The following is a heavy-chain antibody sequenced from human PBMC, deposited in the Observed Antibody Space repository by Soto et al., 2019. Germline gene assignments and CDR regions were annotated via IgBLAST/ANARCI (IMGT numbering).Heavy chain of an antibody. CDR3: ARETGENWTYEAH. Sequence: SETLSLTCAVYGGSFSDFSWSWIRQPAGKGLEWIGRITINGNTQKNPSFKSRVTMSIDTSRNHFSLNLQSATAADTALYYCARETGENWTYEAHWGPGTLVTVSS. D-gene: IGHD1-7*01. J-gene: IGHJ1*01. CDR1: GGSFSDFS. CDR2: ITINGNT. V-gene: IGHV4-59*10.